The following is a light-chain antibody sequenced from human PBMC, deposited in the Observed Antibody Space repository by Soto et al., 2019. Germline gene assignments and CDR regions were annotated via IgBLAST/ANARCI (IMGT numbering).Light chain of an antibody. Sequence: QSALTQPPSASGSPGQSVTISCTGTSSDVGGYNYVSWYQQHPGKAPKLMIYEVSKRPSGVPDRFSGSKSGNTASLTVSGLKAEDEADYYCSSYAGSNNVIFGGGTKLTV. CDR2: EVS. J-gene: IGLJ2*01. CDR1: SSDVGGYNY. CDR3: SSYAGSNNVI. V-gene: IGLV2-8*01.